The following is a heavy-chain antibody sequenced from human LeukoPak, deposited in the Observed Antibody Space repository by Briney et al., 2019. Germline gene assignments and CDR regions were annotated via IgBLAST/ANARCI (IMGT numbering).Heavy chain of an antibody. CDR3: ARGFERDYYDASGYYSVD. D-gene: IGHD3-22*01. V-gene: IGHV1-2*06. Sequence: ASVKVSCKASGYTLTAYYIYWVRQAPGQGLEWMGRINPNSGGTDYAQNFQGRVTMTRDTSITTAYMELSSLRSEDTAVYFCARGFERDYYDASGYYSVDWGQGTLVTVSS. CDR2: INPNSGGT. CDR1: GYTLTAYY. J-gene: IGHJ4*02.